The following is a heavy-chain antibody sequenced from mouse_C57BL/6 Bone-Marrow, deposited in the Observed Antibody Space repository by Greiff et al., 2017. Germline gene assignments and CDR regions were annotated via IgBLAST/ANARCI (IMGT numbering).Heavy chain of an antibody. CDR3: ATFPVTAGYFDV. J-gene: IGHJ1*03. V-gene: IGHV1-50*01. CDR2: IDPSDSYT. CDR1: GYTFTSYW. D-gene: IGHD1-1*01. Sequence: QVQLQQSGAELVKPGASVKLSCKASGYTFTSYWMQWVKQRPGQGLELIGEIDPSDSYTNYNQKFKGKATLTVDTSSSTAYMQLSSLTSEDSAVYYCATFPVTAGYFDVGGTGTTVTVSS.